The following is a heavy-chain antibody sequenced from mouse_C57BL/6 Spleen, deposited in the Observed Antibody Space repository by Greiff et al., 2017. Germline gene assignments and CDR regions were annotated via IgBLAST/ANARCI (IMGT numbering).Heavy chain of an antibody. Sequence: QVQLQQPGAELVKPGASVTLSCKASGYTFTSYWMHWVKQRPGQGLEWIGMIHPNSGSTNYNEKFKSKATLTVDKSSSTAYMQLSSLTSEDSAGYYYARSVYDHYFDYWGQGTTPTVSS. D-gene: IGHD2-3*01. J-gene: IGHJ2*01. CDR3: ARSVYDHYFDY. V-gene: IGHV1-64*01. CDR2: IHPNSGST. CDR1: GYTFTSYW.